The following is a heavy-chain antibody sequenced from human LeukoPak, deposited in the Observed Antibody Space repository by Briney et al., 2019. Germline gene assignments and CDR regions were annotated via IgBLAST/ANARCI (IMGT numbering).Heavy chain of an antibody. Sequence: GRSLRLSCAASGFTFSSFGMHWVRHAPGKGLEWVAVIWYDGNLKYYADSVKGRFTISRDNSKSTLYLQMNSLRAEDTAVYYCARRIKDFKGAFDSWGQGTLVTVSS. CDR2: IWYDGNLK. CDR1: GFTFSSFG. D-gene: IGHD1-26*01. V-gene: IGHV3-33*01. CDR3: ARRIKDFKGAFDS. J-gene: IGHJ4*02.